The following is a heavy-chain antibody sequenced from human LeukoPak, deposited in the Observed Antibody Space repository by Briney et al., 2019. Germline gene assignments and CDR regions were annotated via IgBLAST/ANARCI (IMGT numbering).Heavy chain of an antibody. D-gene: IGHD5-12*01. J-gene: IGHJ3*02. CDR2: ISSSGDST. CDR1: GFTFSSYA. V-gene: IGHV3-23*01. Sequence: PGGSLRLSCAASGFTFSSYAVSWVRQAPGKGLEWVSAISSSGDSTYYADSVKGRFTISRDKSKNTLCLQMNSLRVEDTAVYYCAKSRGSVVDAFDIWGQGTMVTVSS. CDR3: AKSRGSVVDAFDI.